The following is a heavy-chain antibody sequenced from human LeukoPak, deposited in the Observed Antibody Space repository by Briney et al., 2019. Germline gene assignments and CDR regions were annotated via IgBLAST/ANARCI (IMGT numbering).Heavy chain of an antibody. V-gene: IGHV3-7*01. D-gene: IGHD3-22*01. Sequence: GGSLRLSCAASGFTFNTYWMSWVRQSPGKGLEWVANIKSDGSEKHYVDSVRGRFTISRDNAKNSMYLQMNRLRAEDTAVYYCATYSSLNTREFQYWGQGTLVTVSS. CDR2: IKSDGSEK. CDR3: ATYSSLNTREFQY. CDR1: GFTFNTYW. J-gene: IGHJ1*01.